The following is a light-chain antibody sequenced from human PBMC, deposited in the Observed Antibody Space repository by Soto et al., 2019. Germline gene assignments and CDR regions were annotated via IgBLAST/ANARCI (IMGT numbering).Light chain of an antibody. Sequence: SYELTQPPSVSVAPGQTARITCGGNNIGSKSVHWYQQKPGQAPVLVVYDDIDRPSGISERFSGSNSGNTATLTISRVEAGDEADYYCQVWDSNRDHYVFGPGTKLTVL. V-gene: IGLV3-21*02. J-gene: IGLJ1*01. CDR2: DDI. CDR3: QVWDSNRDHYV. CDR1: NIGSKS.